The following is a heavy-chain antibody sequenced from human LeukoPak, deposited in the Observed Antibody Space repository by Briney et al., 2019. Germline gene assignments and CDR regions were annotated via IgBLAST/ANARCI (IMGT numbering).Heavy chain of an antibody. CDR3: AGYYYDSSGYYYDPPFDP. D-gene: IGHD3-22*01. Sequence: ASVKVSCKASGYTFTSYDFNWVRQATGQRPEWMGWMSPNSGDTGYAQKFQGRVTITADESTSTAYMELSSLRSEDTAVYYCAGYYYDSSGYYYDPPFDPWGQGTLVTVSS. CDR2: MSPNSGDT. V-gene: IGHV1-8*01. J-gene: IGHJ5*02. CDR1: GYTFTSYD.